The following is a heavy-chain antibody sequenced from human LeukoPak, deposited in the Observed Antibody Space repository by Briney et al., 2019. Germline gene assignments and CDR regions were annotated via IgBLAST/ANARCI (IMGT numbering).Heavy chain of an antibody. J-gene: IGHJ4*02. D-gene: IGHD3-22*01. CDR2: IWYDGSNK. CDR1: GFTFSSYG. V-gene: IGHV3-33*01. Sequence: PGGSLRLSCAASGFTFSSYGMHWVRQAPGKGLEWVAVIWYDGSNKYYADSVKGRFTISRDNSKNTLYLQMNSLRAEDTAVYYRARERSSGYAPDYWGQGTLVTVSS. CDR3: ARERSSGYAPDY.